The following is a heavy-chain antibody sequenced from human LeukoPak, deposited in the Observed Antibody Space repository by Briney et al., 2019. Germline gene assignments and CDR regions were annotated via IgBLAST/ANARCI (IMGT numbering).Heavy chain of an antibody. CDR2: VYYSGIT. D-gene: IGHD3-22*01. J-gene: IGHJ4*02. CDR1: GASISGSSYF. Sequence: PSETLSLTCAVSGASISGSSYFWGWIRQPPGKGLEWIGSVYYSGITEYNPSLKSRVTISVDTSKNQFSLKLSSVTAADTAVYYCARGTHYYDSSGYTVYYFDYWGQGTLVTVSS. V-gene: IGHV4-39*01. CDR3: ARGTHYYDSSGYTVYYFDY.